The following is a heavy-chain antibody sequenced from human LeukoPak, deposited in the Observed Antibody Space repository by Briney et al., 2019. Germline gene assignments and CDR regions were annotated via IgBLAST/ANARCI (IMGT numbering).Heavy chain of an antibody. CDR2: IKQDGSEK. D-gene: IGHD3-9*01. CDR1: GFTFSRYW. CDR3: ARAIKPGKTYYDILTGPGDY. J-gene: IGHJ4*02. Sequence: AGGSLRLSCAASGFTFSRYWMSWVRQAPGKGLEWVANIKQDGSEKYYVDSVKGRFTISRDNAKNSLYLQMNSLRAEDTAVYYCARAIKPGKTYYDILTGPGDYWGQGTLVTVSS. V-gene: IGHV3-7*01.